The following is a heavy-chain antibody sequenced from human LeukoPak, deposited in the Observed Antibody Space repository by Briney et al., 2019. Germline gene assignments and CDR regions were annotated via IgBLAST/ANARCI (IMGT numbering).Heavy chain of an antibody. J-gene: IGHJ4*02. D-gene: IGHD2/OR15-2a*01. CDR2: IKPDGSET. CDR1: GFMFSTYW. V-gene: IGHV3-7*01. CDR3: AKYLSRAFDS. Sequence: GGSLRLSCAASGFMFSTYWMTWVRQAPGKGPEWVANIKPDGSETYYVDAVKGRFTISRDDARNLLYLHMSSLRAEDTAVYYCAKYLSRAFDSWGQGILVSVSS.